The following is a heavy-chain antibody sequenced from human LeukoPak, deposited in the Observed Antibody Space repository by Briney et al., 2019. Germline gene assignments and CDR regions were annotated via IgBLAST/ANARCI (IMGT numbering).Heavy chain of an antibody. V-gene: IGHV3-23*01. CDR1: GFTFSSYA. CDR2: TGSTGVST. CDR3: AKDPGVVPARYFDY. J-gene: IGHJ4*02. D-gene: IGHD2-2*01. Sequence: GGSLGLSCAASGFTFSSYAMNWVRQAPGKGLDWVSGTGSTGVSTFYADSVKGRFTVSRDNSKNTLSLQMDSLRAEDTAVYYCAKDPGVVPARYFDYWGQGTLVTVSS.